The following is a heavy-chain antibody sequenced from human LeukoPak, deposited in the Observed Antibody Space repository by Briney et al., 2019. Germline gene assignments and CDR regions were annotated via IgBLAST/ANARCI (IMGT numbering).Heavy chain of an antibody. Sequence: GGSLRLSCAASGFTFSSYAMSWVRQAPGKGLEWVSAISGSGGSTYYADSVKGRFTISRDNSKNTLYLQMNSLRAEDTALYYCVKDKEGYCSSTTCGPFDYWGQGTLVTVSS. CDR1: GFTFSSYA. J-gene: IGHJ4*02. CDR2: ISGSGGST. V-gene: IGHV3-23*01. D-gene: IGHD2-2*01. CDR3: VKDKEGYCSSTTCGPFDY.